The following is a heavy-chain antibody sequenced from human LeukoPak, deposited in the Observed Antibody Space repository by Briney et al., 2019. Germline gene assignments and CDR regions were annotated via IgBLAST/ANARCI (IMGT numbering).Heavy chain of an antibody. Sequence: GASVKVSCKASGYTFTSYGISWVRQAPGQGLEGMGWISAYNGNTNYAQKLQGRVTMTTDTSTSTAYMELRSLRSDDTAVYYCARLSSGGSFNDAFDIWGQGTMVTVSS. J-gene: IGHJ3*02. CDR1: GYTFTSYG. V-gene: IGHV1-18*01. CDR3: ARLSSGGSFNDAFDI. CDR2: ISAYNGNT. D-gene: IGHD2-15*01.